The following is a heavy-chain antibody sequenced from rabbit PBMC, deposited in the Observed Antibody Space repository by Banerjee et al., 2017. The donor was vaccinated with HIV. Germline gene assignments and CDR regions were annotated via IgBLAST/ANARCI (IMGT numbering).Heavy chain of an antibody. D-gene: IGHD2-1*01. V-gene: IGHV1S45*01. CDR1: GFDFSSNT. CDR2: INSDGP. Sequence: QEQLQESGGGLFQPGGSLALTCKASGFDFSSNTICWVRQAPGEGLEWIGCINSDGPHYASWAKGRFTISKTSSTTVTLQMTSLTAADTATYFCARGTATNRLALWGQGTLVTVS. CDR3: ARGTATNRLAL. J-gene: IGHJ3*01.